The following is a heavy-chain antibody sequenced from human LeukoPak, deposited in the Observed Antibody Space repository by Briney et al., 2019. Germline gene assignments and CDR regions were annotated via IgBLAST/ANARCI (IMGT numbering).Heavy chain of an antibody. J-gene: IGHJ4*02. CDR1: GYTLTELS. D-gene: IGHD6-19*01. CDR3: ATGLVGIDY. CDR2: FDPEDGET. Sequence: ASVKVSCKVSGYTLTELSMHWVRQAPGKGLGWMGGFDPEDGETIYAQKFQGRVTMTEGTSTDTAYMELSSLRSEDTAVYYCATGLVGIDYWGQGTLVTVSS. V-gene: IGHV1-24*01.